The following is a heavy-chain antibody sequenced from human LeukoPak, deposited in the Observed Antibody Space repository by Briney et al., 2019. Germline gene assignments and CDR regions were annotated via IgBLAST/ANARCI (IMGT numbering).Heavy chain of an antibody. CDR2: IYSGGST. D-gene: IGHD6-19*01. Sequence: GGSLSLSCAASGLIVSSSYMSWVRQAPGKGLEWDSVIYSGGSTYYADSVKGRFTISRDNSKNTLFLQMNSLRAEDTAVYYCARASKGALGSGWYYFDYWGQGTLVTVSS. V-gene: IGHV3-53*01. J-gene: IGHJ4*02. CDR1: GLIVSSSY. CDR3: ARASKGALGSGWYYFDY.